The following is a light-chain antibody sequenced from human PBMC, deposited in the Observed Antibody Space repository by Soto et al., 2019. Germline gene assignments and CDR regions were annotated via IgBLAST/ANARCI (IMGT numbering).Light chain of an antibody. CDR3: TSFTSASTYV. Sequence: QSVLTQPASVSGSPGQSITISCTGTSSDVGGYKYVSWYQQHPGKAPKLMIYEVSNRPSGVSNRFSGSKSGNTASLTISGLQAEYEADYYCTSFTSASTYVFGSGTKLTVL. J-gene: IGLJ1*01. CDR2: EVS. V-gene: IGLV2-14*01. CDR1: SSDVGGYKY.